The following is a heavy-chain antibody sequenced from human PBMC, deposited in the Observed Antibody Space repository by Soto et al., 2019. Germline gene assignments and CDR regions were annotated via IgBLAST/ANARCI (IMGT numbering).Heavy chain of an antibody. D-gene: IGHD2-15*01. CDR2: INRDNGNT. J-gene: IGHJ5*02. CDR1: GYTFTRYT. Sequence: ALVKVSCKASGYTFTRYTMNWVRQAPGQRLEWMGWINRDNGNTKSSQKFQDRVIITRDTSASTAYMDLSSLRSEDTAVYYCARGIATGQLDPWGQGTLVTVSS. CDR3: ARGIATGQLDP. V-gene: IGHV1-3*01.